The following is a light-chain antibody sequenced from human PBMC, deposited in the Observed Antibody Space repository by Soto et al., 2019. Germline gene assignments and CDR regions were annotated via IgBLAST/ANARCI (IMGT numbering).Light chain of an antibody. V-gene: IGLV2-8*01. CDR3: SSYADSNNVL. Sequence: QSALTQPPSASGSPGQSVTISCTGTRSDVGGYKYVTWYQQHTGKAPKLMIYEVSKRPSGVPDRFSGSKSGNTASLTVSGLQAEDEADYYCSSYADSNNVLFGGRTKLTVL. CDR1: RSDVGGYKY. CDR2: EVS. J-gene: IGLJ2*01.